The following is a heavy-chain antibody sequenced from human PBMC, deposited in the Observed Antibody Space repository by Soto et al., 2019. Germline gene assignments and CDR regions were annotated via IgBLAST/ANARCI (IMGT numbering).Heavy chain of an antibody. J-gene: IGHJ6*02. CDR2: INPSGGST. Sequence: SSVKVSCKASGYTFTSYYMHWVRQAPGQGLEWMGIINPSGGSTSYAQKFQGRVTMTRDTSTSTVYMELSSLRSEDTAVYYCARFSITFGGVRPGMDVWGQGTTVTVSS. V-gene: IGHV1-46*01. D-gene: IGHD3-16*01. CDR1: GYTFTSYY. CDR3: ARFSITFGGVRPGMDV.